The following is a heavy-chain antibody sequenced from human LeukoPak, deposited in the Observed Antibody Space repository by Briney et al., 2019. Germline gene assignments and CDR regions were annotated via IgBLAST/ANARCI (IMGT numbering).Heavy chain of an antibody. Sequence: ASVKVSCKASGYTFTGYYMHWVRQAPGQGLEWMGWINPNSGGTNYAQKFQGRVTMTRDTSISTAYMELSRLRSDDTAVYYCASSTSDMITFGGVIVLYYWGQGTLVTVSS. CDR1: GYTFTGYY. CDR2: INPNSGGT. V-gene: IGHV1-2*02. CDR3: ASSTSDMITFGGVIVLYY. J-gene: IGHJ4*02. D-gene: IGHD3-16*02.